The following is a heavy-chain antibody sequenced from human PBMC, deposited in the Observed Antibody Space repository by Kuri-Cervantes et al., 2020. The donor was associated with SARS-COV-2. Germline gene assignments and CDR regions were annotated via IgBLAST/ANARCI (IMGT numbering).Heavy chain of an antibody. Sequence: SETLSLTCAVYGGSFNDYWWSWVRQPPGTGLEWIGDIKHSGSTNCNPSLKSRVTISVDTSKNQFSLKLTSVTAADTAVYYCASIAARPYFDYWGQGTLVTVSS. D-gene: IGHD6-6*01. CDR1: GGSFNDYW. CDR3: ASIAARPYFDY. J-gene: IGHJ4*02. CDR2: IKHSGST. V-gene: IGHV4-34*01.